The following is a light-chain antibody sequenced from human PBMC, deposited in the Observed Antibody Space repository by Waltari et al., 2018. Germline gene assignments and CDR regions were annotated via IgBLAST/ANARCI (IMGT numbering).Light chain of an antibody. CDR1: QPVRTTY. V-gene: IGKV3-20*01. CDR2: GAS. J-gene: IGKJ4*01. Sequence: EIVLTQSPGTLSLSPGERATLSCRASQPVRTTYLAWYQQKPGQAPTLLIDGASSRATGIPDRFSGSGSGTDFSLTISSLEPEDFAVYYCQQYDISPLTFGGGTKVEIK. CDR3: QQYDISPLT.